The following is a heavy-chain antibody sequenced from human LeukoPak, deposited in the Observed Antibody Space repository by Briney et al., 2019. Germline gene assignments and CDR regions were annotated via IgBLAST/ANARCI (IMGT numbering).Heavy chain of an antibody. D-gene: IGHD2-21*02. CDR2: IKQDGSEK. J-gene: IGHJ4*02. CDR1: GFTFSSYW. CDR3: ARSLGGGDYYFDY. Sequence: GGSLRLSCAASGFTFSSYWMSWVRQAPGKGLEWVANIKQDGSEKYYVDSVKGRFTISRDNAKNSLYLQMNSLRAEDTAVYYCARSLGGGDYYFDYWGQGTLVTVSS. V-gene: IGHV3-7*01.